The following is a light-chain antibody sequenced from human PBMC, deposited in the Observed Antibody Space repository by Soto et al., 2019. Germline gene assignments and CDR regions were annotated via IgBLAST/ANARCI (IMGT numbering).Light chain of an antibody. CDR2: EVS. J-gene: IGLJ1*01. V-gene: IGLV2-23*02. Sequence: QSALTQPASVSGSPGQSITISCTGTSSDVGDYNLVSWYQQYPGKPPNLMIYEVSKRPSGVSSRFSGSKPGNTASLTISGLQAEDEADYYCCSFAATSTSYVFGTGTKLTVL. CDR1: SSDVGDYNL. CDR3: CSFAATSTSYV.